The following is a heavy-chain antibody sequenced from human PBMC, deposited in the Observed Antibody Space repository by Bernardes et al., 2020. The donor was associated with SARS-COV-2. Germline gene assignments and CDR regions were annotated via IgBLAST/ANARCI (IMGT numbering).Heavy chain of an antibody. V-gene: IGHV3-7*01. D-gene: IGHD6-19*01. CDR2: IKQDGSEK. J-gene: IGHJ6*02. CDR1: GFTFSSYW. Sequence: GGSLRLSCAASGFTFSSYWMSWVRQAPGKGLEWVANIKQDGSEKYYVDSVKGRFTISRDNAKNSLYLQMNSLRAEDTAVYYCARDSRTVAGIYYYYYGMDVWGQGTTVTVSS. CDR3: ARDSRTVAGIYYYYYGMDV.